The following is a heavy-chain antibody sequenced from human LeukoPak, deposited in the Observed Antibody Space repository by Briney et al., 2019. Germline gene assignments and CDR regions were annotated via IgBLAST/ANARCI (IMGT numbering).Heavy chain of an antibody. J-gene: IGHJ5*02. Sequence: ASVKLSCTASGYTFTSYGISWVRQAPGQGLEWMGWISAYNGNTNYAQKFQGRVTMTTDTSTSTAYMELRSLRSDDTAVYYCAGDFRDNWFDPWGQGTLVTVSS. CDR3: AGDFRDNWFDP. CDR1: GYTFTSYG. CDR2: ISAYNGNT. V-gene: IGHV1-18*04.